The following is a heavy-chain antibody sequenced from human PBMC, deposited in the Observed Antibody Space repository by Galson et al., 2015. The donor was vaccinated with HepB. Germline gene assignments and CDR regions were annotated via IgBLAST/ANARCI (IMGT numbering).Heavy chain of an antibody. V-gene: IGHV3-23*01. J-gene: IGHJ6*02. Sequence: SLRLSCAASGFTFSSYAMSWVRQAPGKGLEWVSAISGSGGSTYYADSVKGRFTISRDNSKNTLYLQMNSLRAEDTAVYYCAKWVLRYFDWLFPEVGMDVWGQGTTVTVSS. D-gene: IGHD3-9*01. CDR2: ISGSGGST. CDR3: AKWVLRYFDWLFPEVGMDV. CDR1: GFTFSSYA.